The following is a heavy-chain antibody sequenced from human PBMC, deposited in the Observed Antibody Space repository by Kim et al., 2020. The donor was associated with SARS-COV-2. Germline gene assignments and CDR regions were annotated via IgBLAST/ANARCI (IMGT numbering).Heavy chain of an antibody. CDR1: GGSFSGYY. D-gene: IGHD6-13*01. Sequence: SETLSLTCAVYGGSFSGYYWSWIRQPPGKGLEWIGEINHSGSTNYNPSLKSRVTISVDTSKNQFSLKLSSVTAADTAVYYCARVTSRGYSSSWYCLRCWFDPWGQGTLVTVSS. J-gene: IGHJ5*02. CDR3: ARVTSRGYSSSWYCLRCWFDP. CDR2: INHSGST. V-gene: IGHV4-34*01.